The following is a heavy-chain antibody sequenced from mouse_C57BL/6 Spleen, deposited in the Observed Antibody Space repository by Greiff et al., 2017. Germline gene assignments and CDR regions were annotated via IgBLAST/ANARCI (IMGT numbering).Heavy chain of an antibody. J-gene: IGHJ4*01. Sequence: VQLQQSGAELVRPGASVKLSCTASGFNIKDYYMHWVKQRPEQGLEWIGRIDPEDGDTEYAPKFQGKATMTADTSSNTAYLQRSSLTSEDTAVYYCTGDGSSYYAMDYWGQGTSVTVSS. CDR1: GFNIKDYY. D-gene: IGHD1-1*01. CDR2: IDPEDGDT. CDR3: TGDGSSYYAMDY. V-gene: IGHV14-1*01.